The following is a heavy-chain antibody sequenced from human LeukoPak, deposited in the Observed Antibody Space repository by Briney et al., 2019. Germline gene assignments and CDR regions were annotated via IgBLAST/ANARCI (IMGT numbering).Heavy chain of an antibody. CDR1: VTVNY. CDR2: VNPNSGDT. J-gene: IGHJ6*02. CDR3: ARDMGRPSYDSPNHNLYFYYYYGMDV. Sequence: RASVKVSCKASVTVNYIHWVRQAPGQGLEWMGWVNPNSGDTYYAQRFQGRVTMTRDKSISTAYMELSSLTSDDTAVYFCARDMGRPSYDSPNHNLYFYYYYGMDVWGQGTTVIVSS. D-gene: IGHD3-10*01. V-gene: IGHV1-2*02.